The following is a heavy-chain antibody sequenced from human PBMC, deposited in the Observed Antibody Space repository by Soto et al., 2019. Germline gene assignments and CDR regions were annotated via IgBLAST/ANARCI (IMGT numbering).Heavy chain of an antibody. CDR3: ARRVYCTNGVCYYGMDV. Sequence: QVQLQESGPGLVKPSGTLSLTCAVSGGSISSSNWWSWVRQPPWKGLEWIGGIYHSGSTNYNPSLKSRVTISVDKSKNQFSLKLSSVTAADTAVYYCARRVYCTNGVCYYGMDVWGHRTTVTVSS. D-gene: IGHD2-8*01. CDR2: IYHSGST. CDR1: GGSISSSNW. J-gene: IGHJ6*02. V-gene: IGHV4-4*02.